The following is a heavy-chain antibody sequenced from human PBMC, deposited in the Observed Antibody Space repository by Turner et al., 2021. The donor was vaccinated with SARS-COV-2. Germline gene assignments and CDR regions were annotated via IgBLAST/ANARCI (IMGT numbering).Heavy chain of an antibody. CDR3: VKGGSGWSMEFDY. J-gene: IGHJ4*01. CDR2: ISYDGSNK. CDR1: GFTFSNYG. V-gene: IGHV3-30*18. Sequence: QVQLVESGGGVVQPGVSLGPSWAASGFTFSNYGMFWVRQAPGKGLEWVALISYDGSNKHYADSVKGRFTISRDNSKNTLFLQMYSLRAEDTAVYYCVKGGSGWSMEFDYWGHGTLVTVSS. D-gene: IGHD6-19*01.